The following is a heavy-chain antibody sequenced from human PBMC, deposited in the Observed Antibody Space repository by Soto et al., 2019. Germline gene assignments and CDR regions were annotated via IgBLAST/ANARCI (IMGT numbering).Heavy chain of an antibody. CDR2: IYPADSDT. V-gene: IGHV5-51*01. J-gene: IGHJ5*02. CDR1: GYSFTSYW. CDR3: ARRSPVRGFWFDP. Sequence: GESLKISCKGAGYSFTSYWIGWVRQMRGKGLEWKGCIYPADSDTRYSPSFQGQVTMSADKSISTAYLQWSSLKTSDTAMYYCARRSPVRGFWFDPWGEGTLVTVSS.